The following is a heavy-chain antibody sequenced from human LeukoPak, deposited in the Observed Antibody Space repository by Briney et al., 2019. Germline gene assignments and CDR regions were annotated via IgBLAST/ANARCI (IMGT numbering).Heavy chain of an antibody. J-gene: IGHJ4*02. Sequence: ASVKVSCKASGYTFTGYYMHWVRQAPGQGLEWMGWINPNSGGTSYAQKFQGRVTMTRDTSISTAYMELSRLRSDDTAVYYCARGGGSYYYDSSGYSYWGQGTLVTVSS. CDR2: INPNSGGT. V-gene: IGHV1-2*02. CDR3: ARGGGSYYYDSSGYSY. D-gene: IGHD3-22*01. CDR1: GYTFTGYY.